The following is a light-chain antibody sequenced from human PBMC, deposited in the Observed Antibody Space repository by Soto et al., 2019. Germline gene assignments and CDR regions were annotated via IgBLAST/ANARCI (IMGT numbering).Light chain of an antibody. Sequence: QSVLTQPASVSGSPGQSITISCTGTSRDIGNYNYVSWYQHHPGKAPKLMIYEVTSRPSGVSDRFSGSKSGMTASLTISGLQPEDEADYYCSSYTTTSTYVFGTGTKVTVL. J-gene: IGLJ1*01. CDR2: EVT. V-gene: IGLV2-14*01. CDR1: SRDIGNYNY. CDR3: SSYTTTSTYV.